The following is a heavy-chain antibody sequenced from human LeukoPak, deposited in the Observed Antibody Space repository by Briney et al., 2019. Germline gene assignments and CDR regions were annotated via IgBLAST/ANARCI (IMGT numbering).Heavy chain of an antibody. J-gene: IGHJ4*02. V-gene: IGHV3-64*01. D-gene: IGHD2-2*02. CDR3: ARALAYCSSTSCYTESSYYFDY. CDR2: ISSNGGST. CDR1: GFTFSSYA. Sequence: PGGSLRLSCAASGFTFSSYAMHWVRQAPGKGLEFVSDISSNGGSTYYANSMKARFTISRDNSKNTLYLQMGSLRAEDMAVYYCARALAYCSSTSCYTESSYYFDYWGQGTLVTVSS.